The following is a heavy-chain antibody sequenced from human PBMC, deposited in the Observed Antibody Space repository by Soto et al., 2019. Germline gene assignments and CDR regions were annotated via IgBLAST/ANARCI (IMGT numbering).Heavy chain of an antibody. J-gene: IGHJ4*02. Sequence: QLQLQESGPGLVKPSETLSLTCSVSGDSINSDKYYWGWIRQPPGKGLEWIGRIYFRGKTYYNPSRQTRVSISLAKSRSQFSLKLNSVTAADSAVYFCARLEGLATISYCVGFWGQGALVTVSS. CDR3: ARLEGLATISYCVGF. D-gene: IGHD2-8*02. V-gene: IGHV4-39*01. CDR2: IYFRGKT. CDR1: GDSINSDKYY.